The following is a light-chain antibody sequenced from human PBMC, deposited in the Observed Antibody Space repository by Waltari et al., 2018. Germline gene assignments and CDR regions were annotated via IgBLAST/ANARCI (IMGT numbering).Light chain of an antibody. Sequence: QSVLTQPPSVSATPGQKVTISCSGSGSNIGRNYVCWYQQFPGTAPKPLIYENNKRPSGIPDRFSGSKSGTSATLGITGLQTGDEADYYCGAWDDAQSAVLFGGGTKLTVL. J-gene: IGLJ2*01. CDR2: ENN. V-gene: IGLV1-51*01. CDR1: GSNIGRNY. CDR3: GAWDDAQSAVL.